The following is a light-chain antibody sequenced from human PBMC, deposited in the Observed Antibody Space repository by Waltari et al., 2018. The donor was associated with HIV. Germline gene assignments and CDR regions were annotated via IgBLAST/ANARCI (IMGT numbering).Light chain of an antibody. J-gene: IGLJ3*02. CDR1: SSDVGGYNY. V-gene: IGLV2-8*01. CDR3: SSYAGSNWV. CDR2: EVS. Sequence: QSALTQPPSASGSPGPSVTIPCTGTSSDVGGYNYVSWYQQHPGKAPKFIIYEVSKRPSGVPDRFSGSKSGNTASLTVSGLQAEDEADYYCSSYAGSNWVFGGGTKLTVL.